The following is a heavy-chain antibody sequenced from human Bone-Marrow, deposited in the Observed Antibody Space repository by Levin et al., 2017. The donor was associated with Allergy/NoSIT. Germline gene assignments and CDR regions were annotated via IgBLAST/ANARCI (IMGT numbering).Heavy chain of an antibody. Sequence: PGGSLRLSCATSGFTVSSNYMSWVRQAPGKGLEWVSVIYRDGNTYYADLVKGRFTISRDNSKNTLYLQMNSLRAEDTAVYYCARDLGSDTSTALWGQGTLVTVSS. CDR1: GFTVSSNY. CDR2: IYRDGNT. J-gene: IGHJ4*02. D-gene: IGHD2-21*02. V-gene: IGHV3-53*01. CDR3: ARDLGSDTSTAL.